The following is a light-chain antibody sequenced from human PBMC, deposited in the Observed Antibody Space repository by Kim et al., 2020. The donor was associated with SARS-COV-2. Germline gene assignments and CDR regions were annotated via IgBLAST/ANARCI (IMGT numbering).Light chain of an antibody. Sequence: QSVLTQPPSASGTPGQRVTISCSGSSSNIGSNTVNWYQQLPGTAPKLLIYNNNQRPSGVPDRFSGSKSGTSASLAISGLQSEDEADYYCATWDDSLNGVFGGGTQLTVL. V-gene: IGLV1-44*01. J-gene: IGLJ3*02. CDR2: NNN. CDR3: ATWDDSLNGV. CDR1: SSNIGSNT.